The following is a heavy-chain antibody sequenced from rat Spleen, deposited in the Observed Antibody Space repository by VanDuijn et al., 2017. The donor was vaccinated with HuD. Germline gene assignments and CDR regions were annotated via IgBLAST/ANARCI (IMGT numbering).Heavy chain of an antibody. J-gene: IGHJ2*01. Sequence: EVQLVESGGGLAQPGRSLKFSCTASGFTFSDYGMAWVRQAPAKGLEWVASLTYDGGSTYYRDSVRGRFTISRDNAKSSLYLQMDSLRSEDTATYYCTTDRSITMIVITPSCFDYWGQGVMVTVSS. D-gene: IGHD1-12*03. V-gene: IGHV5-20*01. CDR1: GFTFSDYG. CDR2: LTYDGGST. CDR3: TTDRSITMIVITPSCFDY.